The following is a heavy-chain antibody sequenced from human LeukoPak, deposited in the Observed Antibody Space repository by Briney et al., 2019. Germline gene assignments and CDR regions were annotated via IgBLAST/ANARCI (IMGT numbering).Heavy chain of an antibody. CDR1: GFTFNTYA. Sequence: GRSLRLSCAASGFTFNTYAMHWVRQAPGKGLEWVTVISYDGSKKYYADSVKGRFTVSRDNSKNTLYVQMNSPRPEDTAVYYCARGWEPFDYWGQGSLVTVSS. CDR3: ARGWEPFDY. J-gene: IGHJ4*02. V-gene: IGHV3-30-3*01. CDR2: ISYDGSKK. D-gene: IGHD1-14*01.